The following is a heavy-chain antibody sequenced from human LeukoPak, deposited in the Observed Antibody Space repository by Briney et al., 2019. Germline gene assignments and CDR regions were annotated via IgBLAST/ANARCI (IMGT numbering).Heavy chain of an antibody. CDR2: ISSSSIYI. Sequence: GGSLRLSCAAAGFTFGSYSMNWVRQAPGKGLEWVSSISSSSIYIYYADSVKGRFTISRDNAKNSLYLHMNSLRSEDTAVYYCARDLSTYYYYMDVWGEGTTVTVSS. V-gene: IGHV3-21*01. J-gene: IGHJ6*03. CDR1: GFTFGSYS. CDR3: ARDLSTYYYYMDV.